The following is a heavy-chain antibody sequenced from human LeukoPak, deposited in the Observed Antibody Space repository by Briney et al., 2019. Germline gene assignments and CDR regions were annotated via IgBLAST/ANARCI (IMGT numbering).Heavy chain of an antibody. CDR3: ARDAKYDYVWGSYPDY. J-gene: IGHJ4*02. CDR2: IKHDGSEK. V-gene: IGHV3-7*05. D-gene: IGHD3-16*02. Sequence: GGSLRLSCAASGFSFSSYWMNWVRQAPGKGLEWVANIKHDGSEKYYVDSVKGRFTISRDNAKNTLYLQMNSLRAEDTAVYYCARDAKYDYVWGSYPDYWGQGTLVTVSS. CDR1: GFSFSSYW.